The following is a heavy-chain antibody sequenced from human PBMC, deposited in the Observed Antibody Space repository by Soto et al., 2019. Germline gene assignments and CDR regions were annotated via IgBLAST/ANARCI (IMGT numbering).Heavy chain of an antibody. CDR1: GYTFTGYY. CDR3: ATDAVAADANLDY. Sequence: ASVKVSCKASGYTFTGYYMHWVLQAPGQGLEWMGWINPNSGGTNYAQKVQGWVTMTRDTSISTAYMELSMLRSDDTAVYYCATDAVAADANLDYWGQGTLVTVSS. D-gene: IGHD2-15*01. V-gene: IGHV1-2*04. CDR2: INPNSGGT. J-gene: IGHJ4*02.